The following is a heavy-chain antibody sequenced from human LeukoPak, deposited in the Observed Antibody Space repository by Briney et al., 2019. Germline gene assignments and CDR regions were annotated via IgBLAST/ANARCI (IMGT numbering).Heavy chain of an antibody. CDR3: ARGGVTTMTLRDLWLDY. D-gene: IGHD4-17*01. CDR2: MAYDGSNK. Sequence: GGSLRLSCAASGFTVSNYAMHWVSQDPGKGMEWVALMAYDGSNKFYADSVKGRFTISRDNSKSTLYLQMNSLKAEDTAVYYCARGGVTTMTLRDLWLDYWGQGTLVTVSS. V-gene: IGHV3-30-3*01. J-gene: IGHJ4*02. CDR1: GFTVSNYA.